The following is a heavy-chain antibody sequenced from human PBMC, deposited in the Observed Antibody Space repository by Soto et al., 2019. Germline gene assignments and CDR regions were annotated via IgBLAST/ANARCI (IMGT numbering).Heavy chain of an antibody. J-gene: IGHJ4*01. V-gene: IGHV3-15*07. CDR3: TTDAYITSIIVRFDY. CDR1: GFTFSNAW. Sequence: GGSLRLSGAASGFTFSNAWINWVRQAPGKGLEWVGRVKSKNDGGTTDFAAPVKGRFAISRDDSKNMVYLEMNSLQTEDTAIYYCTTDAYITSIIVRFDYWGHGTLVPVSS. D-gene: IGHD3-22*01. CDR2: VKSKNDGGTT.